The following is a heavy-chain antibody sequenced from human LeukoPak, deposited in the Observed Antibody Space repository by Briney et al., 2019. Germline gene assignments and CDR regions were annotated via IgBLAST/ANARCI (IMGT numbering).Heavy chain of an antibody. V-gene: IGHV3-11*04. D-gene: IGHD3-10*02. CDR3: AELGITMIGGV. Sequence: GGSLRLSCAASGFTVSSNYMSWVRQAPGKGLEWVSSISSSGSTIYYADSVKGRFTISRDNAKNSLYLQMNSLRAEDTAVYYCAELGITMIGGVWGKGTTVTISS. J-gene: IGHJ6*04. CDR2: ISSSGSTI. CDR1: GFTVSSNY.